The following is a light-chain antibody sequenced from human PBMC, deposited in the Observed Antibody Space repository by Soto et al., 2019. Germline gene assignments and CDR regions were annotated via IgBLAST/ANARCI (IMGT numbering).Light chain of an antibody. CDR2: KTS. CDR1: QSISVW. CDR3: QQYNSYSRT. Sequence: DIPMTQSPSTLSASVGDRDTITCRASQSISVWLAWYQQKPGKAPKILLYKTSILDSGIPSRFSGSGSGTEFTLTINSLQPDDFATYYSQQYNSYSRTFGQGTKLQIK. V-gene: IGKV1-5*03. J-gene: IGKJ2*01.